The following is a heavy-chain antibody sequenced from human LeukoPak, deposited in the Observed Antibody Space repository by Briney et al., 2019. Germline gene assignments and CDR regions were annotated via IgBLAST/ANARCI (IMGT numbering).Heavy chain of an antibody. CDR1: GYTFTSYG. D-gene: IGHD3-22*01. CDR3: ARDRYDSSGYRWFDP. CDR2: ISAYNGNT. V-gene: IGHV1-18*01. J-gene: IGHJ5*02. Sequence: GASVKVSCKASGYTFTSYGISWVRQAPGQGLEWMGWISAYNGNTNYAQKLQGRVTMTTDTSTSTAHMELRSLRSDDTAVYYCARDRYDSSGYRWFDPWGQGTLVTVSS.